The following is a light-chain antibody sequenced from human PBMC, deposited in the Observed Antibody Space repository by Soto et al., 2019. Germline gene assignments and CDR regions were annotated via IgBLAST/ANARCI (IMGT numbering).Light chain of an antibody. V-gene: IGKV3-20*01. CDR3: HQYGSSPWT. CDR2: ASS. J-gene: IGKJ1*01. CDR1: QSVSSNY. Sequence: EIVLTQSAGTLSLSPGERATLSCRASQSVSSNYLAWYQQKPGQAPRLLIYASSSRATGIPDRFSGSGSGTDFTLTISRLEPEDFAVYYCHQYGSSPWTFGQGNRVEIK.